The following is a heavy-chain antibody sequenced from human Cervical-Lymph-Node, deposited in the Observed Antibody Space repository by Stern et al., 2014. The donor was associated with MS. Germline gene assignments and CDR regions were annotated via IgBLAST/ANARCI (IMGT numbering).Heavy chain of an antibody. CDR1: GFTFSCYG. D-gene: IGHD2-8*01. Sequence: VQLLESGGAVVQPGRSLRLSCAASGFTFSCYGMPWVLQAPGKGLEWVTVTSYDGNHKYDAASVKGRFTISRDNSKNTLHLQMNSVTPDDTAIYYCARDYEDTSMLFDHWGQGTLGTVAS. CDR2: TSYDGNHK. J-gene: IGHJ4*02. V-gene: IGHV3-30*03. CDR3: ARDYEDTSMLFDH.